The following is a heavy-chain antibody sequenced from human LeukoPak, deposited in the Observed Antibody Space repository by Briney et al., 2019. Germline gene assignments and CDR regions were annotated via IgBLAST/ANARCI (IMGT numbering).Heavy chain of an antibody. CDR3: ARHDVVVTAIPFDY. V-gene: IGHV4-39*01. Sequence: PWATLAHPRTVSGGSMGSSSYFGGWLRHPQGKGLEWIGSIYYSGSTYYNPSLKSRVTISVDTSKNQFSLKLSSVTAADTAVYYCARHDVVVTAIPFDYWGQGTLVTVSS. CDR2: IYYSGST. CDR1: GGSMGSSSYF. J-gene: IGHJ4*02. D-gene: IGHD2-21*02.